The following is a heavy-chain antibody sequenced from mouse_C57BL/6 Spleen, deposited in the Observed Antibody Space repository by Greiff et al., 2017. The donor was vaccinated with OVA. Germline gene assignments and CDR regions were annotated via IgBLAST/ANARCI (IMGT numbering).Heavy chain of an antibody. CDR1: GYTFTDYY. D-gene: IGHD1-1*01. CDR2: INPNNGGT. V-gene: IGHV1-26*01. Sequence: EVKLQQSGPELVKPGASVKISCKASGYTFTDYYMNWVKQSHGKSLEWIGDINPNNGGTSYNQKFKGKATLTVDKSSSTAYMELRSLTSEDSAVYYCARKDYGSSYAMDYWGQGTSVTVSS. J-gene: IGHJ4*01. CDR3: ARKDYGSSYAMDY.